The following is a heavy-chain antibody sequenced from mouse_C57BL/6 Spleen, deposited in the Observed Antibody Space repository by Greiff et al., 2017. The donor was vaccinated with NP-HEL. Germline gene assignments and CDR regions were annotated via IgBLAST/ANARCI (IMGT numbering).Heavy chain of an antibody. J-gene: IGHJ3*01. V-gene: IGHV14-1*01. CDR1: GFNIKDYY. CDR3: TTSLGSSPFAY. D-gene: IGHD1-1*01. Sequence: EVQLQQSGAELVRPGASVKLSCTASGFNIKDYYMHWVKQRPEQGLEWIGRIDPEDGDTEYAPKFQGKATMTADTSSNTAYLQLSSLTSEDTAVYYSTTSLGSSPFAYWGQGTLVTVSA. CDR2: IDPEDGDT.